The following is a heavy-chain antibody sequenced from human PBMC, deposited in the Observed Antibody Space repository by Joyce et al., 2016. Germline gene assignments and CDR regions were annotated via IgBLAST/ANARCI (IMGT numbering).Heavy chain of an antibody. CDR2: IYYRGST. V-gene: IGHV4-59*08. D-gene: IGHD5-18*01. CDR3: AKGDGYSFSASAFDI. J-gene: IGHJ3*02. CDR1: GVSMSNYY. Sequence: QVQLQESGPGLVKPSETLSLTCTVSGVSMSNYYWGWIRQSPGKGLEGIGYIYYRGSTKYNPSLKSRVTISFETSKNQFPLKLRSVTAADTALYYCAKGDGYSFSASAFDIWGQGTMVTVSS.